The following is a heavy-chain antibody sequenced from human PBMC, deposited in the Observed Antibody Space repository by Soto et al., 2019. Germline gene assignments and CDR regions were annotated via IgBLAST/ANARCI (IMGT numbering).Heavy chain of an antibody. V-gene: IGHV4-59*01. Sequence: NPSETLSLTCNVSGGSIRSYYWNWIRQPPGKTLEWIGDVYYSGSANYNPSLKSRVTISVDMSRNQFSLKLNSVTAADTAVYYCARGSMVRGPTPFDYWGQGTLVT. D-gene: IGHD3-10*01. CDR1: GGSIRSYY. J-gene: IGHJ4*02. CDR2: VYYSGSA. CDR3: ARGSMVRGPTPFDY.